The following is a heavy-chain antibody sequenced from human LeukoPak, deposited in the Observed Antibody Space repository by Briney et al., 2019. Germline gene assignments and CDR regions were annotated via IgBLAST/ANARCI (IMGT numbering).Heavy chain of an antibody. D-gene: IGHD2-2*01. J-gene: IGHJ3*02. Sequence: GRSLRLPCAASGFTFSSYGMHWVRQAPGKGLEWVAVIWYDGSNKYYADSVKGRFTISRDNSKNTLYLQMNSLRAEDTAVYYCARTRQLLRRYDAFDIWGQGTMVTVSS. CDR2: IWYDGSNK. CDR3: ARTRQLLRRYDAFDI. V-gene: IGHV3-33*01. CDR1: GFTFSSYG.